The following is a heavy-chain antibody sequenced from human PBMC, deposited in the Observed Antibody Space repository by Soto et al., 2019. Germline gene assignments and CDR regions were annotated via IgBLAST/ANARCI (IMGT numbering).Heavy chain of an antibody. J-gene: IGHJ4*02. CDR3: ARATSGTPWRFEY. D-gene: IGHD3-10*01. CDR2: IFTSGST. CDR1: GGSISSYY. Sequence: SETLSLTCTVSGGSISSYYWSWIRQPAGEGLQWIGRIFTSGSTNYNPSLKSRVTMSVDTSKNQFSLKLSSVTAADTAVYYCARATSGTPWRFEYWGQGTLVTVSS. V-gene: IGHV4-4*07.